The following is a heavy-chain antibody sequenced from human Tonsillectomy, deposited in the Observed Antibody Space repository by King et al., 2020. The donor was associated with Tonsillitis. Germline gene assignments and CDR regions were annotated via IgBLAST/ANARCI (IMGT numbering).Heavy chain of an antibody. J-gene: IGHJ6*02. CDR1: GFTFSSYG. Sequence: VQLVESGGGVVQPGGSLRLSCAASGFTFSSYGMHWVRQAPGKGLEWVAFIRYDGSNKYYADSVKGRFTISRDNSKNTLYLQMNSLRAEDTAVYYCANDRASYSSSRTYYYYGMDVWGQGTTVTVSS. V-gene: IGHV3-30*02. D-gene: IGHD6-6*01. CDR3: ANDRASYSSSRTYYYYGMDV. CDR2: IRYDGSNK.